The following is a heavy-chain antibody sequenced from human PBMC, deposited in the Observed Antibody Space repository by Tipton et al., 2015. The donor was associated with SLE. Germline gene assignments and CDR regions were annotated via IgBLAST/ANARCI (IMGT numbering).Heavy chain of an antibody. CDR1: GFTFRTYA. J-gene: IGHJ2*01. D-gene: IGHD5-12*01. CDR3: ARGWIPVACFWY. CDR2: ISGGGGST. V-gene: IGHV3-23*01. Sequence: SLRLSCAVSGFTFRTYAMRWVRQAPGKGLERVSCISGGGGSTYYARSFKGRFTISRDNAKNSLYRQMNSLRAEDTAVYYCARGWIPVACFWY.